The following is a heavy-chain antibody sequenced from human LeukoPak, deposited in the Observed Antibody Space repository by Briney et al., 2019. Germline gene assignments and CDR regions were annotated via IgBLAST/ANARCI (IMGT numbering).Heavy chain of an antibody. CDR3: AKGPPNYDFWSGYSGGFDY. V-gene: IGHV3-23*01. Sequence: PGGSLRLSCAASGFTFSSYAMSWVRQAPGKGLEWVSAISGSGGSTYCADSVKGRFTISRDNSKNTLYLQMNSLRAEDTAVYYCAKGPPNYDFWSGYSGGFDYWGQGTLVTVSS. J-gene: IGHJ4*02. CDR2: ISGSGGST. CDR1: GFTFSSYA. D-gene: IGHD3-3*01.